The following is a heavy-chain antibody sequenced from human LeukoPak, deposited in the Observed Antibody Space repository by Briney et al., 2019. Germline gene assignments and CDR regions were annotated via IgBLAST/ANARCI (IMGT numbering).Heavy chain of an antibody. CDR2: IRSKANSYAT. CDR3: TRSGYPYYYYYYMDV. Sequence: HPGGSLRLSCAPSGFTSSNVWMHWVRQASGKGLEWVGRIRSKANSYATAYAASVKGRFTISRDDSKNTAYLQMNSLKTEDTAVYYCTRSGYPYYYYYYMDVWGKGTTVTVSS. D-gene: IGHD3-3*01. V-gene: IGHV3-73*01. J-gene: IGHJ6*03. CDR1: GFTSSNVW.